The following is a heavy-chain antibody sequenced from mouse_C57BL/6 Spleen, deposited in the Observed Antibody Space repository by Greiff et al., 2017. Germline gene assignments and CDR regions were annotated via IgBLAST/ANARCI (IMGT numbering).Heavy chain of an antibody. CDR1: GFNIKDDY. Sequence: VQLQQSGAELVRPGASVKLSCTASGFNIKDDYMHWVKQRPEQGLEWIGWIDPENGDTEYASKFQGKATITADTSSNTAYLQLSSLTYEDTAVYYCTTTTVVPYYFDYWGQGTTLTVSS. CDR2: IDPENGDT. J-gene: IGHJ2*01. D-gene: IGHD1-1*01. CDR3: TTTTVVPYYFDY. V-gene: IGHV14-4*01.